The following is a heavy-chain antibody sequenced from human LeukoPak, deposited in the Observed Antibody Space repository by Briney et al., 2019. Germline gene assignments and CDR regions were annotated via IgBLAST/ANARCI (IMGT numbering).Heavy chain of an antibody. CDR3: ARVDYSSGHAGALGFDP. Sequence: PGGSLRHSRAPSGFTFSNSRMHWARQALRRGVSWVALISLDVSWASYGDSVNGRFTITRDNAKNTLYLQMNSLRTEDTALYYCARVDYSSGHAGALGFDPRGQGTLVTVSS. CDR2: ISLDVSWA. D-gene: IGHD2-15*01. J-gene: IGHJ5*02. V-gene: IGHV3-30*04. CDR1: GFTFSNSR.